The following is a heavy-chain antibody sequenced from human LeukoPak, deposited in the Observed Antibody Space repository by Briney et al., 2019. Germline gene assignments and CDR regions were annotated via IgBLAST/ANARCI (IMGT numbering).Heavy chain of an antibody. CDR2: IYSGGST. CDR3: ARQAGYYYYGMDV. V-gene: IGHV3-53*01. Sequence: PGGSLRLSCAASGFTVSSNYMSWVRQAPGKGLEWVSVIYSGGSTYYADSVKGRFIISRDNSKNTLYLQMNSLRAEDTAVYYCARQAGYYYYGMDVWGKGTTVTVSS. J-gene: IGHJ6*04. CDR1: GFTVSSNY.